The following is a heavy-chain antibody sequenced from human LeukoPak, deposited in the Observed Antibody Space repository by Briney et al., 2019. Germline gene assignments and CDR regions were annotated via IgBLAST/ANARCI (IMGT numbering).Heavy chain of an antibody. V-gene: IGHV3-7*03. CDR1: GFTFSGRW. J-gene: IGHJ5*02. CDR3: AREIVGTHKSRFDP. Sequence: GGSLRLSCAASGFTFSGRWMSWLRQAPGKGLEWVANINQDGTDKYYVDSVKGRFTISRDNAKNSLYLQMNSLRAEDTAVCYCAREIVGTHKSRFDPWGQGTLVTVSS. D-gene: IGHD1-26*01. CDR2: INQDGTDK.